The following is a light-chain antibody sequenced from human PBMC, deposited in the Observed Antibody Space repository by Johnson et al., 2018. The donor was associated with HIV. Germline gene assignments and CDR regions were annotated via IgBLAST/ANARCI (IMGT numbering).Light chain of an antibody. CDR1: SSNIGNNY. Sequence: QSVLTQPPSVSAAPGQKVTISCSGSSSNIGNNYVSWYQQLPGTAPKFLIYDNNKRPSGIPDRFSGSKSGTSATMDITGLQTGDEADYYCGTWDSSLSQGVFGTGTKVTVL. CDR3: GTWDSSLSQGV. V-gene: IGLV1-51*01. CDR2: DNN. J-gene: IGLJ1*01.